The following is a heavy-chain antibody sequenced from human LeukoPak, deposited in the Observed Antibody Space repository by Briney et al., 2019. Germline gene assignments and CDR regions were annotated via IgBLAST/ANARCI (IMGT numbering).Heavy chain of an antibody. V-gene: IGHV3-30*04. CDR3: ARVWRYDSSGYYRHFFGYYFDS. Sequence: VGSLRLSCAASGFTFSSYAMHWVRQAPGKGLEWVAVISYDGSNKYYADSVKGRFTISRDNAKNSLYLQMNSLRAEDTALYYCARVWRYDSSGYYRHFFGYYFDSWGQGTLVTVSS. D-gene: IGHD3-22*01. CDR1: GFTFSSYA. J-gene: IGHJ4*02. CDR2: ISYDGSNK.